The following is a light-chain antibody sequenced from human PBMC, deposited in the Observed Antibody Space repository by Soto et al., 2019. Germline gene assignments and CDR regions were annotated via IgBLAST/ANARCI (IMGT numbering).Light chain of an antibody. V-gene: IGKV3-20*01. CDR2: GAS. CDR3: QHYRSSPPKYT. J-gene: IGKJ2*01. CDR1: QSVNNNY. Sequence: EIVLTQSPGTLSLSPGERATLSCRASQSVNNNYLAWYQQKPGQAPRLLIFGASSRAPGIPDRFSGSGSGTDFTLTISRLEPEDFAVYYCQHYRSSPPKYTFGQGTNLEIK.